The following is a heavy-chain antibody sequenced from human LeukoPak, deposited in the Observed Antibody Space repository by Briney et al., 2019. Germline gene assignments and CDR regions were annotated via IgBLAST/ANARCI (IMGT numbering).Heavy chain of an antibody. CDR3: ARGDLRYFDWLLRRYYYYYMDV. CDR2: IIPIFGTA. CDR1: GGTFSSYA. J-gene: IGHJ6*03. V-gene: IGHV1-69*05. D-gene: IGHD3-9*01. Sequence: SVKVSCKASGGTFSSYAISWVRQAPGQGLEWMGGIIPIFGTANYAQTFQGRVTITTDESTSTAYMELSSLSSEDKAVYYCARGDLRYFDWLLRRYYYYYMDVWGKGTTVTVSS.